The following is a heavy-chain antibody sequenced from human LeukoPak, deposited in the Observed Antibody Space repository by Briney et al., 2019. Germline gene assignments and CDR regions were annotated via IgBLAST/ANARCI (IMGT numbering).Heavy chain of an antibody. CDR2: ISSSSVTI. CDR3: ARERPSDYTVEYLQH. Sequence: PGGSLRLSCAASGFSFSSYSMNWVRQAPGKGLEWVSYISSSSVTIYYADSVKGRFTISRDNAKNSLYLQMNSLRAEDTAVYYCARERPSDYTVEYLQHWGQGTLVTVSS. CDR1: GFSFSSYS. V-gene: IGHV3-48*01. D-gene: IGHD4-11*01. J-gene: IGHJ1*01.